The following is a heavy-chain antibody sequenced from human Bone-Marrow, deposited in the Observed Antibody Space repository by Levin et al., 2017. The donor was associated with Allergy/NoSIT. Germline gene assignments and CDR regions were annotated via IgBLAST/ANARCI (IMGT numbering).Heavy chain of an antibody. V-gene: IGHV4-31*03. D-gene: IGHD2-15*01. CDR1: GGSISSGGYY. CDR2: IYYSGST. CDR3: ARDVLRVWIVVVVAATMALYAFDI. Sequence: ASETLSLTCTVSGGSISSGGYYWSWIRQHPGKGLEWIGYIYYSGSTYYNPSLKSRVTISVDTSKNQFSLKLSSVTAADTAVYYCARDVLRVWIVVVVAATMALYAFDIWGQGTMVTVSS. J-gene: IGHJ3*02.